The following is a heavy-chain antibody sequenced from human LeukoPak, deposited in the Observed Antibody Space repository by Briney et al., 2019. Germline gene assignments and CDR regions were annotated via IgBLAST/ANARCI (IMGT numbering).Heavy chain of an antibody. CDR2: IKEDGSEK. V-gene: IGHV3-7*05. J-gene: IGHJ4*02. Sequence: GGSLRLSCAASGXTFSAYWMSWVRQAPGKGLEWVANIKEDGSEKSYVESVKGRFTISRDNTKKSLYLQMNSLRAEDTALYYCGTVAAGYYFDNWGQGTLVTVSS. CDR1: GXTFSAYW. CDR3: GTVAAGYYFDN. D-gene: IGHD3-9*01.